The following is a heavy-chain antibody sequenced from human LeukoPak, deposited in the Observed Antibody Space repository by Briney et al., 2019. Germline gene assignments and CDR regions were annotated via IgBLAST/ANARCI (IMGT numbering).Heavy chain of an antibody. CDR3: ARMVRGVISNHFDY. CDR2: TYYRSKWYY. Sequence: SQTLSLTCAISGDSVSSNSVAWNWIRQSPSRGLGWLGRTYYRSKWYYDYAPSMKSRITINADTSKNQFSLQLNSVTPEDTAVYYCARMVRGVISNHFDYWGQGTLVSVSS. CDR1: GDSVSSNSVA. V-gene: IGHV6-1*01. J-gene: IGHJ4*02. D-gene: IGHD3-10*01.